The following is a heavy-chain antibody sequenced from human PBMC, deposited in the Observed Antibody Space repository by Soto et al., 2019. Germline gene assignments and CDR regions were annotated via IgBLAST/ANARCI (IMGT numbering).Heavy chain of an antibody. CDR2: INSDGSTT. D-gene: IGHD5-18*01. CDR3: ARVNPGYSYVNY. V-gene: IGHV3-74*01. Sequence: EVPLVESGGGFVQPGGSLRLSCAASGFTFSSYWMLWVRQAPGKGLVWVSRINSDGSTTSYADSVKGRFTISRDNAKNTLYLQMNSLRAEDTAVYYCARVNPGYSYVNYWGQGTLVTVSS. CDR1: GFTFSSYW. J-gene: IGHJ4*02.